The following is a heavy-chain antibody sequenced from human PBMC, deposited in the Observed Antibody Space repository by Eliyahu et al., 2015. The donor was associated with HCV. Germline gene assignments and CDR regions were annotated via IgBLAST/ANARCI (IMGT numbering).Heavy chain of an antibody. CDR1: GFXFSSYA. J-gene: IGHJ4*02. CDR3: AKDYGSGPSTFDY. V-gene: IGHV3-23*01. D-gene: IGHD6-19*01. Sequence: EVQLLESGGGLVQPGGSLRLSCAASGFXFSSYAMXWVRQAPGKGLEWVSAISGSGGSTYYADSVKGRFTISRDNSKNTLYLQMNSLRAEDTAVYYCAKDYGSGPSTFDYWGQGTLVTVSS. CDR2: ISGSGGST.